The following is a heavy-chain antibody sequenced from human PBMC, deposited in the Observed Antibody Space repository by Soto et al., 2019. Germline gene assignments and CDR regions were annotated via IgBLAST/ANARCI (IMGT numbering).Heavy chain of an antibody. V-gene: IGHV1-46*01. J-gene: IGHJ4*02. Sequence: ASVKVSCKTSGFTFTTYYIHWVRQAPGQGLEWMGTIDPSGGSTTYAQKFQGRITMTSDMSTSTVYMELSSLRSEDTAVYYCARVPYDTTGYYAFWGQGTLVTVSS. CDR3: ARVPYDTTGYYAF. CDR1: GFTFTTYY. D-gene: IGHD3-22*01. CDR2: IDPSGGST.